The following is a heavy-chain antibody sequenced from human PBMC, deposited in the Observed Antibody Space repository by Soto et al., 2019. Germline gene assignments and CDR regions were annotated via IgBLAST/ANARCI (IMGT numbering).Heavy chain of an antibody. D-gene: IGHD3-10*02. CDR2: LYWNDDE. V-gene: IGHV2-5*04. Sequence: QITLKESGPTLVKPTETLTLTCTLSGFSINTGGVGVGWIRQPPGKAPEWLALLYWNDDEWYSPSLRYRLSVTKDTSKQQVVLTMTHMTPADTCTYYCGKRRALSHHLFLGRWGQGALVTVAS. CDR3: GKRRALSHHLFLGR. CDR1: GFSINTGGVG. J-gene: IGHJ4*02.